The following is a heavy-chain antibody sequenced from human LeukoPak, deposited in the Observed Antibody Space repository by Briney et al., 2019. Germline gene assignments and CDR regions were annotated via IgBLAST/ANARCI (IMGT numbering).Heavy chain of an antibody. CDR3: ARDIAGGWNYFDY. Sequence: ASVKVSCKASGYTFTSYNIHWVRQAPGQGLEWMGIINPTGGTGYAQKFQGRVTMTRDTSTATVYMEMSSLRSEDTAVYYCARDIAGGWNYFDYWGQGTLVTVSS. J-gene: IGHJ4*02. V-gene: IGHV1-46*01. CDR1: GYTFTSYN. D-gene: IGHD1-14*01. CDR2: INPTGGT.